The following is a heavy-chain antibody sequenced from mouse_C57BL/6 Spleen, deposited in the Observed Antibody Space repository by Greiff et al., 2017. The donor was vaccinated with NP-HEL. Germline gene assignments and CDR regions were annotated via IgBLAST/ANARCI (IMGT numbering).Heavy chain of an antibody. Sequence: VQLQQSGPGLVQPSQSLSITCTVSGFSLTSYGVHWVRQSPGKGLEWLGVIWSGGSTDYNAAFISRLSISKDNSKSQVFFKMNSLQADDIAIYYCARNGYYGSSYGGFAYWGQGTLVTVSA. CDR1: GFSLTSYG. D-gene: IGHD1-1*01. CDR3: ARNGYYGSSYGGFAY. CDR2: IWSGGST. V-gene: IGHV2-2*01. J-gene: IGHJ3*01.